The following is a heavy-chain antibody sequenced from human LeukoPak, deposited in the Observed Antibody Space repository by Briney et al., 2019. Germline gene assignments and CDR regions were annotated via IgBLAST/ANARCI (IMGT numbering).Heavy chain of an antibody. CDR2: TNTDGSST. CDR3: VPTDSSGLD. CDR1: GFTFSHYW. J-gene: IGHJ4*02. Sequence: GGSLRLSCEASGFTFSHYWMHWVRQAPGKGLVWVSHTNTDGSSTSYVDSVKGRFTISRDNANNTMYLQMNSLRAEDTAMYYCVPTDSSGLDWGQGTLVTVSS. V-gene: IGHV3-74*01. D-gene: IGHD3-22*01.